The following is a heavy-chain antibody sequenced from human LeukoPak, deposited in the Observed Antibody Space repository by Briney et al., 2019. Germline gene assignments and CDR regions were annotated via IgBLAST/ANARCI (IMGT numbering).Heavy chain of an antibody. CDR3: AKDLRMGATMLGSVAFDI. J-gene: IGHJ3*02. CDR2: IKSQTDGGTT. D-gene: IGHD1-26*01. Sequence: GGSLRLSCAASGFTFSNAWMSWVRQAPGKGLEWVGRIKSQTDGGTTDYAAPVKGRFTISRDDSKNTLYLQVSSLKTEDTAVYYCAKDLRMGATMLGSVAFDIWGQGTVVTVSS. V-gene: IGHV3-15*01. CDR1: GFTFSNAW.